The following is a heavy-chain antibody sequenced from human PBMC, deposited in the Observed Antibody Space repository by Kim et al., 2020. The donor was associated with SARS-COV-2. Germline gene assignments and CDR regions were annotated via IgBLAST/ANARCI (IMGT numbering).Heavy chain of an antibody. V-gene: IGHV1-69*04. D-gene: IGHD3-10*01. J-gene: IGHJ4*02. Sequence: FQGRVTITADKSTSTAYMELSSLRSEDTAVYYCARGGDGSGSYPGVPFDYWGQGTLVTVSS. CDR3: ARGGDGSGSYPGVPFDY.